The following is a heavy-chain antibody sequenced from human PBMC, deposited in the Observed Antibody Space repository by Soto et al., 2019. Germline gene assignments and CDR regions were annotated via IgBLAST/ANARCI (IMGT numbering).Heavy chain of an antibody. Sequence: SETLSLTCAVYGGSFSGYYWSWIRQPPGKGLEWIGEINHSGSTNYNPSLKSRVTISVDTSKNQFSLKLSSVTAADTAVYYCARGEYYGSGSYYKPNYYHYGMDVWGQGTTVTVSS. CDR1: GGSFSGYY. CDR3: ARGEYYGSGSYYKPNYYHYGMDV. V-gene: IGHV4-34*01. J-gene: IGHJ6*02. CDR2: INHSGST. D-gene: IGHD3-10*01.